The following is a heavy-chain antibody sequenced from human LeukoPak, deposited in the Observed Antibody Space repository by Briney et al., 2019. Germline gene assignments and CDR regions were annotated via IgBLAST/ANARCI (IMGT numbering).Heavy chain of an antibody. CDR2: ISYDGSDK. CDR1: GFTFTDYV. D-gene: IGHD3-22*01. J-gene: IGHJ6*02. V-gene: IGHV3-30*18. Sequence: PGGSLRLSCAASGFTFTDYVMHWVRQAPGKGLEWVAVISYDGSDKYYADSVKGRFTISGDNSKNTLYLQMNSLRAEDTAVYYCAKAQVVTKDYGMDVWGQGTTVTVSS. CDR3: AKAQVVTKDYGMDV.